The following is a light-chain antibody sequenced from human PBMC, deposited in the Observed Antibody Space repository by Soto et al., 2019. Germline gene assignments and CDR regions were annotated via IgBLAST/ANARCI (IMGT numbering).Light chain of an antibody. CDR1: QSVSSN. J-gene: IGKJ4*01. V-gene: IGKV3-15*01. Sequence: ETVMTQSPATLSVSPGERATHSCRASQSVSSNLAWYQQRPGQAPSLLIYGASTRAAGIPARFSGSGSGTEFTLTISSLQSEDFAVYYCQQYNNWPLTFGGGT. CDR2: GAS. CDR3: QQYNNWPLT.